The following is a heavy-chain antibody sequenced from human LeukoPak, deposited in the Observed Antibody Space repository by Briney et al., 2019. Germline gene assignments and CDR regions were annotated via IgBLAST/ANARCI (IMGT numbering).Heavy chain of an antibody. CDR2: MNPNSGNT. Sequence: ASVKVSCKASGYTFTSYDINWVRQATGQGVEWMGWMNPNSGNTGYAQKFQGRVTMTRNTSISTAYMELSSLRSEDTAVCYCASSVSPYYYYGMDVWGQGTTVTVSS. V-gene: IGHV1-8*01. CDR3: ASSVSPYYYYGMDV. J-gene: IGHJ6*02. CDR1: GYTFTSYD.